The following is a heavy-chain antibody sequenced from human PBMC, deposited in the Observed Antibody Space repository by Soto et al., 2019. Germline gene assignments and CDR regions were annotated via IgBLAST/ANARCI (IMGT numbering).Heavy chain of an antibody. J-gene: IGHJ5*02. CDR3: ARVYDDILTGDSRSRFDP. V-gene: IGHV1-3*04. Sequence: AASVKVSCKASGYTFTSYAMHWVRQAPGQRLERMGWINNGNGNTRYSQKFQGKVTITRDTLASTAYMELRSLKSEDPAVYYCARVYDDILTGDSRSRFDPWGQGSLVNVSS. D-gene: IGHD3-9*01. CDR2: INNGNGNT. CDR1: GYTFTSYA.